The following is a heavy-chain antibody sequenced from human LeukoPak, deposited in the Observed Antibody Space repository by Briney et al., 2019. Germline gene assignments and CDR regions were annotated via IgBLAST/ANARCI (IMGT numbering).Heavy chain of an antibody. CDR3: ARGMGAKTDMDV. V-gene: IGHV1-2*02. CDR1: GYAFTGYY. J-gene: IGHJ6*03. CDR2: INPNSGGT. Sequence: ASVKVSCKASGYAFTGYYMHWVRRAPGQGLEWMGWINPNSGGTNYAQKFQGRVTMTRDTSISTAYMELSRLRSDDTAVYYCARGMGAKTDMDVWGKGTTVTVSS. D-gene: IGHD1-26*01.